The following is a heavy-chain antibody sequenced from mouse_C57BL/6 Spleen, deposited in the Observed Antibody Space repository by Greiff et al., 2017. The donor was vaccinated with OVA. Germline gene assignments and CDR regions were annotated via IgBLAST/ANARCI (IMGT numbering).Heavy chain of an antibody. J-gene: IGHJ3*01. CDR3: ARGLAGTGFAY. V-gene: IGHV1-4*01. D-gene: IGHD4-1*01. CDR2: INPSSGYT. CDR1: GYTFTSYT. Sequence: VNLVESGAELARPGASVKMSCKASGYTFTSYTMHWVKQRPGQGLEWIGYINPSSGYTKYNQKFKDKATLTADKSSSTAYMQLSSLTSEDSAVYYCARGLAGTGFAYWGQGTLVTVSA.